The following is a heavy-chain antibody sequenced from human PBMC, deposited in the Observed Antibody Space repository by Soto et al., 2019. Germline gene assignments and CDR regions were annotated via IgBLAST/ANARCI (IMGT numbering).Heavy chain of an antibody. CDR1: GGSIVTSAYY. CDR3: SRRAPEGFDP. J-gene: IGHJ5*02. V-gene: IGHV4-39*01. CDR2: INHSGNT. Sequence: KASETLSLTCAVSGGSIVTSAYYWGWIRQAPGKGLEWIGSINHSGNTYLSPSLKDRVTMSVDTSKNSFSLKLRSATAADTGLYYCSRRAPEGFDPWGQGTLVTVSS.